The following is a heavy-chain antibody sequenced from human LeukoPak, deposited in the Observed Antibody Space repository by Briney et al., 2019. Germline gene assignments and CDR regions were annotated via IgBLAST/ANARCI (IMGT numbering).Heavy chain of an antibody. J-gene: IGHJ4*02. Sequence: GGSLRLSCAASGFTFSSYEMNWVRQAPRKGLEWVSYISSSGSTIYYADSVKGRFTISRDNAKNSLYLQMNSLRAEDTAVYYCAKPTTVLTSYYFDYWGQGTLVTVSS. CDR1: GFTFSSYE. CDR3: AKPTTVLTSYYFDY. D-gene: IGHD4-23*01. V-gene: IGHV3-48*03. CDR2: ISSSGSTI.